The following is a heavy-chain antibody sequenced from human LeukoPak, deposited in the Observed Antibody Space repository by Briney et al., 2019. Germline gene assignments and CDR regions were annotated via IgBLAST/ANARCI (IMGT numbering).Heavy chain of an antibody. V-gene: IGHV5-51*01. CDR3: ARLAVAGDYFDY. D-gene: IGHD6-19*01. Sequence: GESLKISCKGSGYTFTSYWIGWVCQMPGKGLEWMGIIYRGDSETRYSPSFQGQVTISADKSISTAYLQWSSLKASDTAMYYCARLAVAGDYFDYWGQGTLVTVSS. J-gene: IGHJ4*02. CDR1: GYTFTSYW. CDR2: IYRGDSET.